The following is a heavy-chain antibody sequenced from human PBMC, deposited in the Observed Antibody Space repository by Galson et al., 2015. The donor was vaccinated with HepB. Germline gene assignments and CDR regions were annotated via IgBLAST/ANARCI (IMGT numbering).Heavy chain of an antibody. Sequence: SVKVSCKVSGYTLTELSMHWVRQAPGKGLEWMGGFDPEDGETIYAQKFQGRVTMTEDTSTDTAYMELSSLRSEDTAVYYCASLRVYCSSTSCRHDAFDIWGQGTMVTVSS. CDR1: GYTLTELS. V-gene: IGHV1-24*01. CDR3: ASLRVYCSSTSCRHDAFDI. D-gene: IGHD2-2*01. CDR2: FDPEDGET. J-gene: IGHJ3*02.